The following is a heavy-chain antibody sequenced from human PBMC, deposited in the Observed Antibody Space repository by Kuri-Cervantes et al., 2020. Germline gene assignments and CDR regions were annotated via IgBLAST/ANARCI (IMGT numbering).Heavy chain of an antibody. CDR1: GYTFTSHY. CDR2: INPSGGST. V-gene: IGHV1-46*01. CDR3: AREVATTFDY. D-gene: IGHD5-12*01. Sequence: ASVKVSCKASGYTFTSHYMHWVRQALGQGLEWMGIINPSGGSTSYAQKFQGRVTMTRDTSTSTVYMELSSLRSEDTAVYYCAREVATTFDYWGQGTLVTVSS. J-gene: IGHJ4*02.